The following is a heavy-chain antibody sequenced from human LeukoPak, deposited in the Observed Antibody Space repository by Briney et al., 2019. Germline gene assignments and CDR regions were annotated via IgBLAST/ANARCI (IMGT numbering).Heavy chain of an antibody. J-gene: IGHJ3*02. D-gene: IGHD3-16*01. Sequence: GGSLRLSCAASGFTFINAWMSWVRQAPGKGLEWVGRIKSKTSGGTTDYAAPVKGRFTISRDDSQNTLFLQMNSLKTEDTDVYYCTTGATYSPGAFDIWGQGTMVTVSS. CDR2: IKSKTSGGTT. V-gene: IGHV3-15*01. CDR1: GFTFINAW. CDR3: TTGATYSPGAFDI.